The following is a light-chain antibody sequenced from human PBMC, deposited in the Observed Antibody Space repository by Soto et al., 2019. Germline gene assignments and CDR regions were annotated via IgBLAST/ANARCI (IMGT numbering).Light chain of an antibody. Sequence: EIVLTQSPGTLSLSPGERATLSCRASQSVSSSYLAWYQQKPGQAPRLLIYDASRATGIPDRFSASGSGTDFTLTITSLEPEDFAVYYCQHDGTSALFGPGTKVDI. CDR3: QHDGTSAL. CDR1: QSVSSSY. V-gene: IGKV3-20*01. CDR2: DAS. J-gene: IGKJ3*01.